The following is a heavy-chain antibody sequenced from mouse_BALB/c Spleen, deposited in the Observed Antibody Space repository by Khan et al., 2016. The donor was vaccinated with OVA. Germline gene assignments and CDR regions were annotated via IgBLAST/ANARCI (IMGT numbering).Heavy chain of an antibody. CDR2: INTGGAYT. D-gene: IGHD1-1*01. CDR3: ARLAYYYNSEGFAY. J-gene: IGHJ3*01. Sequence: EVQRVESGGDFVRPGGSLKLSCAASGFTFSTYGMSWVRQTPDKRLEWVATINTGGAYTYYPDSVKGRFTISRDNAKNTLYLQLSSLKSEDTAIYYCARLAYYYNSEGFAYWGQGTLVTVSA. CDR1: GFTFSTYG. V-gene: IGHV5-6*01.